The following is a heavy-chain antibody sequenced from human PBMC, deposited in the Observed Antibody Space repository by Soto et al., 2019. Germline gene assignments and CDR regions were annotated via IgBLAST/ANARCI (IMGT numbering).Heavy chain of an antibody. D-gene: IGHD6-6*01. CDR2: INHSAST. CDR1: GGSFSGYY. Sequence: TLSLTCAVYGGSFSGYYWSWIRQPPGKGLEWIGEINHSASTNYNPSLKSRVTISVDTSKNQFSLKLSSVTAADTAVYYCASILAARSSGSDYWGQGTLVTVSS. CDR3: ASILAARSSGSDY. V-gene: IGHV4-34*01. J-gene: IGHJ4*02.